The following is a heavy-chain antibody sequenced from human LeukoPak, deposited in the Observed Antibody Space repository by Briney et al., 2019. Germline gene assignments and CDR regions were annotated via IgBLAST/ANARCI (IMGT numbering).Heavy chain of an antibody. V-gene: IGHV3-30*01. D-gene: IGHD1-7*01. CDR1: GFTFSSYA. CDR3: ARDSSNWNYAQYYFDF. CDR2: ISYDGTNK. J-gene: IGHJ4*02. Sequence: GGSLRLSCAASGFTFSSYAMHWVRQAPGRGLEWVTVISYDGTNKYYADSVRGRFTISRDNSKNTLYLQMNSLRAEDTAVYYCARDSSNWNYAQYYFDFWGQGTLVTVSS.